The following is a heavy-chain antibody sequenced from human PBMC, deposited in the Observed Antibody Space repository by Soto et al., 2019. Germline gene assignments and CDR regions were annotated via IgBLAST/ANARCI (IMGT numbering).Heavy chain of an antibody. D-gene: IGHD5-12*01. Sequence: QVQLQESGPGVVKPSDTLSVTCTVSGGSVSSRSHFWSWIRQPPGGGLQWIGYIYYTGNTNYSPSLTSRATLSVDTSRNQFSLRLTSVTAADTAIYYCARYDAESGSNKLDPWGQGTLGTVSS. CDR2: IYYTGNT. V-gene: IGHV4-61*01. J-gene: IGHJ5*02. CDR3: ARYDAESGSNKLDP. CDR1: GGSVSSRSHF.